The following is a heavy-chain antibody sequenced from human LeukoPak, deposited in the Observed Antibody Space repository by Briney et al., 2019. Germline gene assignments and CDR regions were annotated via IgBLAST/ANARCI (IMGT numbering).Heavy chain of an antibody. J-gene: IGHJ4*02. CDR3: ARGIYGTYYFDN. CDR2: IKPDGSEK. Sequence: GGSLRLSCAASGFTFSNYWMHWVRQAPGKGLEWVASIKPDGSEKYYVDSVKGRFTISRDNSQKTLYLQMNSLRAEDTAIFYCARGIYGTYYFDNWGQGTLVTVSS. V-gene: IGHV3-7*01. CDR1: GFTFSNYW. D-gene: IGHD1-14*01.